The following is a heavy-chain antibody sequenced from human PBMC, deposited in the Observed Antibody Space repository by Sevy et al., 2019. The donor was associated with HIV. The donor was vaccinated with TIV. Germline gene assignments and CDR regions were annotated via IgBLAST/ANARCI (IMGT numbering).Heavy chain of an antibody. J-gene: IGHJ4*02. CDR3: ARQIAAAGTFYFDY. CDR2: IYYSGST. CDR1: GVSINTDHYY. Sequence: SETLSLTCTVSGVSINTDHYYWSWIRQHPGKGLEWIGYIYYSGSTYYNPSLKSRFTISIDTSKNLFSLKLTSVTAAFTAVYYCARQIAAAGTFYFDYWGQGNLVTVSS. V-gene: IGHV4-31*03. D-gene: IGHD6-13*01.